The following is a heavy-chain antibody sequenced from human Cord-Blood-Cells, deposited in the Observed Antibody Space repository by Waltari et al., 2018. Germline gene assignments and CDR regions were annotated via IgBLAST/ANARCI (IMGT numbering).Heavy chain of an antibody. J-gene: IGHJ4*02. CDR3: ARQQSSWDFDY. CDR1: GGSISSSSYY. Sequence: QLQLQESGPGLVKPSETLSLTCTVSGGSISSSSYYWGWIRQPPGKGLEWIWSIYYSGGTYDNPSLKSRVTISVDPSKNQFSLKLSSVTAADTAVYYCARQQSSWDFDYWGQGTLVTVSS. V-gene: IGHV4-39*07. CDR2: IYYSGGT. D-gene: IGHD6-13*01.